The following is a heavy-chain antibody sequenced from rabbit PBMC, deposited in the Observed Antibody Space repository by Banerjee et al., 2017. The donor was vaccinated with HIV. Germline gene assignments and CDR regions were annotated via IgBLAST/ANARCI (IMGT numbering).Heavy chain of an antibody. CDR3: ARVAGYAGYGYATPFNL. D-gene: IGHD6-1*01. CDR2: IYTSSGST. J-gene: IGHJ4*01. CDR1: GFSFSSNYY. V-gene: IGHV1S43*01. Sequence: QSLEESGGDLVKPGASLTLTCKASGFSFSSNYYMCWVRQAPGKGLELIACIYTSSGSTWYASRVNGRFTISRSTSLNTVDLKMTSLTAADTATYFCARVAGYAGYGYATPFNLWGPGTLVTVS.